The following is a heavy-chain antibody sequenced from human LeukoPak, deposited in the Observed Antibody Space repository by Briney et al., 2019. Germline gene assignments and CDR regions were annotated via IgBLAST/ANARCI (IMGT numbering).Heavy chain of an antibody. V-gene: IGHV4-39*07. CDR1: GGSISSSGYY. D-gene: IGHD6-19*01. J-gene: IGHJ5*02. CDR3: ARDSISSGWVFDP. Sequence: PSETLSLTCTVSGGSISSSGYYWGWIRQPPGKGLEWIGSIYYSGSTYYNPSLKSRVTISVDTSKNQFSLKLSSVTAADTAVYYCARDSISSGWVFDPWGQGTLVTVSS. CDR2: IYYSGST.